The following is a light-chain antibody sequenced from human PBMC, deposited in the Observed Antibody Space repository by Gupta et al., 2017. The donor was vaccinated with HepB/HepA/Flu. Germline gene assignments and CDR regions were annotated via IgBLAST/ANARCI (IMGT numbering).Light chain of an antibody. J-gene: IGKJ3*01. Sequence: DIQLTQSPSSLSASVGDRVTITCRASHIISSYVNWYQQSPGKAPRLLIYGTSNLQSGVPSRFSGSGSVTDFTLTIISLQPEDFATYYCQQSNNTPPFTFGPGTKVDIK. CDR2: GTS. V-gene: IGKV1-39*01. CDR1: HIISSY. CDR3: QQSNNTPPFT.